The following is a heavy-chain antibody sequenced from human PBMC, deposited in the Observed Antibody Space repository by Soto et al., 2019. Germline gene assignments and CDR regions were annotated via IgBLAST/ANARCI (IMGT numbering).Heavy chain of an antibody. CDR2: ISSSSSTI. J-gene: IGHJ4*02. CDR1: GFTFSSYS. V-gene: IGHV3-48*02. Sequence: PGGFLRLSCAASGFTFSSYSMNWVRQAPGKGLEWVSYISSSSSTIYYADSVKGRFTISRDNAKNSLYLQMNSLRDEDTAVYYCAREGATRNSLNFDYWGQGTLVTVSS. CDR3: AREGATRNSLNFDY. D-gene: IGHD6-6*01.